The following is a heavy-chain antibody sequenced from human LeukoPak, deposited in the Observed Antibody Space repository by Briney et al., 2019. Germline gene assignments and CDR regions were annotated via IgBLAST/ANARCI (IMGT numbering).Heavy chain of an antibody. CDR2: ISYDGSYK. D-gene: IGHD2-15*01. CDR3: GRSRRINASLYYYMDV. V-gene: IGHV3-30*04. Sequence: GRSLRLSCAASGFTFSSYAMHWVRQAPGKGLEWVAFISYDGSYKYYADSVKGRFTISRDNSKNTVYLLMNSLRTEDTAVYYCGRSRRINASLYYYMDVWGKGTTVTVSS. CDR1: GFTFSSYA. J-gene: IGHJ6*03.